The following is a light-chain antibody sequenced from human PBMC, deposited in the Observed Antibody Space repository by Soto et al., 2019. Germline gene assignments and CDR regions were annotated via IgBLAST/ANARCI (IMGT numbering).Light chain of an antibody. CDR1: QSISSW. CDR3: QQYNIYPWT. CDR2: KAS. V-gene: IGKV1-5*03. Sequence: DIQMTQSPSTLSASVGDRVTITCRASQSISSWLAWFQQKPGKAPKVLIYKASNLESGVPSRFSGSGSGTEFTLTISSLQPDDFATYYCQQYNIYPWTFGQGTKVDIK. J-gene: IGKJ1*01.